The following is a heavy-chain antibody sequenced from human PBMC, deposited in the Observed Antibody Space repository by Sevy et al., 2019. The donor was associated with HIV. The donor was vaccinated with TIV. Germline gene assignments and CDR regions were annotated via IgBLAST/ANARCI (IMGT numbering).Heavy chain of an antibody. CDR1: GYTFTAYH. Sequence: ASVKVSCKASGYTFTAYHMHWIRQAPGQGLEWMGWVYPNSGGTEYAQKFQGRVTMTTDTSINTAYLELSGLRSDDTAMYWGSRETWYFANWGQGTLVTVSS. V-gene: IGHV1-2*02. J-gene: IGHJ4*02. D-gene: IGHD6-13*01. CDR3: SRETWYFAN. CDR2: VYPNSGGT.